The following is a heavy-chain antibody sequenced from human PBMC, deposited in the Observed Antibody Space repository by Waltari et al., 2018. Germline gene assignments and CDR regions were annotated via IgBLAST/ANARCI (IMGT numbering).Heavy chain of an antibody. CDR2: INPSGVST. Sequence: QVQLVQSGAEVKEPGASVKVSCKASGYTFTNYYMYWVRQAPGQGLEWMGIINPSGVSTTYAQKFQGRVTMTRDTSTSTLYMELSSLRSEDTAVYYCARRFGGNYYDYWGQGTLVTVSS. D-gene: IGHD1-26*01. V-gene: IGHV1-46*01. CDR1: GYTFTNYY. CDR3: ARRFGGNYYDY. J-gene: IGHJ4*02.